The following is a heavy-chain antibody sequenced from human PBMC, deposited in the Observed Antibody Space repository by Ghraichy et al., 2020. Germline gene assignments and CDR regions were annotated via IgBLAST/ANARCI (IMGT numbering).Heavy chain of an antibody. CDR3: AREVGYCSWTRCYYNGMDV. CDR2: IKKAGTDE. CDR1: GFTFSTYW. Sequence: GGSLRLSCAASGFTFSTYWMSWVRQAPGKGLEWLANIKKAGTDENYVDSVKGRFTISRDNAKNSLYLQMNSLRAGDTALYYSAREVGYCSWTRCYYNGMDVWGQGTTVTVSS. J-gene: IGHJ6*02. V-gene: IGHV3-7*03. D-gene: IGHD2-2*01.